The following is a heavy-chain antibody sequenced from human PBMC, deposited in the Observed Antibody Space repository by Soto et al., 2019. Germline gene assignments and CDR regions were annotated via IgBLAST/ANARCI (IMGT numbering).Heavy chain of an antibody. J-gene: IGHJ4*02. D-gene: IGHD3-10*01. CDR2: SKNKADSYTT. V-gene: IGHV3-72*01. CDR1: GFTFSNCA. Sequence: EVQLLESGGGLVQPGGSLRLSCTASGFTFSNCAMNWVRQAPGKGLEWVGRSKNKADSYTTEYAASVKGRFTISRDGSKNSLFLQMNSLKTEDTAVYYCTVWGSGNDFGAAWGQGILVTVSS. CDR3: TVWGSGNDFGAA.